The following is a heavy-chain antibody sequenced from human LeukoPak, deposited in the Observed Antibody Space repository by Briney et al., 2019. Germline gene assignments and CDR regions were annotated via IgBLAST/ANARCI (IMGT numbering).Heavy chain of an antibody. CDR3: AKDLGEMATGAFDI. Sequence: GGSLRLSCAASGFTFSSYGMHWVRQAPGKGLEWVAVISYDGSNKYYADSVKGRFTISRDNSKNTLYLQMNSLRAEVTAVYYCAKDLGEMATGAFDIWGQGTMVTVSS. CDR1: GFTFSSYG. CDR2: ISYDGSNK. V-gene: IGHV3-30*18. J-gene: IGHJ3*02. D-gene: IGHD5-24*01.